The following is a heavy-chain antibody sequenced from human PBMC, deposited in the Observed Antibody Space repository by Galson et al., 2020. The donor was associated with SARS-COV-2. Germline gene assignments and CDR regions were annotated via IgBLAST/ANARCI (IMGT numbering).Heavy chain of an antibody. D-gene: IGHD3-9*01. CDR3: ARGGTGLRYCDWLFIN. J-gene: IGHJ4*02. V-gene: IGHV1-69*13. Sequence: SVKVSCKASGGTFSSYAISWVRQAPGQGLEWMGGIIPIFGTANYAQKFQGRVTITADESTSTAYMELSSLRSEDTAVYYCARGGTGLRYCDWLFINWGQGTLVTVSS. CDR1: GGTFSSYA. CDR2: IIPIFGTA.